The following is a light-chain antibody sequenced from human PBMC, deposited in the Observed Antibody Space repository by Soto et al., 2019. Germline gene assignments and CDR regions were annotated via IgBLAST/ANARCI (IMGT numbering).Light chain of an antibody. J-gene: IGKJ1*01. CDR1: RIFSSS. Sequence: EIVVTQSPATLSSSPGERASLSFRASRIFSSSLAWYQQKPGQPPRLLIYGAYTRAAGVPATFSGGASGTEFTLTISSLQSEDFAVYYCQQYNNWPPWTFGQGTKVDIK. CDR2: GAY. CDR3: QQYNNWPPWT. V-gene: IGKV3-15*01.